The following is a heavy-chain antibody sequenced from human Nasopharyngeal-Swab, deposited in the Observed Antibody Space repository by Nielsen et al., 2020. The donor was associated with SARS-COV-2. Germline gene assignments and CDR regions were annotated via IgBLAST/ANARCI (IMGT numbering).Heavy chain of an antibody. D-gene: IGHD1-26*01. V-gene: IGHV3-74*01. CDR2: INSDGSST. CDR3: ARGYGSYPYYYGMDV. Sequence: GALRLSCAASGFTFSSYWMHWVRQAPGKGLVWVSRINSDGSSTSYADSVKGRFTISRDNAKNTLYLQMNSLRAEDTAVYYCARGYGSYPYYYGMDVWGQGTTVTVSS. CDR1: GFTFSSYW. J-gene: IGHJ6*02.